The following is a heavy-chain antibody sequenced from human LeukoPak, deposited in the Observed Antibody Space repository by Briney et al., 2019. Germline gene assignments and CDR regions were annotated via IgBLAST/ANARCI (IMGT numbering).Heavy chain of an antibody. CDR2: IKSKTDGSTT. J-gene: IGHJ4*02. CDR1: GFTFSNAW. Sequence: PGGSLRLSCAASGFTFSNAWMSWVRQAPGEGLEWVGRIKSKTDGSTTDYAAPVKGRFTISRDDSKNTLYLHMNSLKTENTAVYCCTTGVGAYWGQGTLVTVSS. V-gene: IGHV3-15*01. D-gene: IGHD1-26*01. CDR3: TTGVGAY.